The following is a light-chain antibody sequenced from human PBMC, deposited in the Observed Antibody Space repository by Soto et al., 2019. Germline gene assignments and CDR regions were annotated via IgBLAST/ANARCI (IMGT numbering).Light chain of an antibody. J-gene: IGKJ3*01. CDR2: GAS. CDR1: RGVGNS. CDR3: QKYDSAPFT. Sequence: DIQMTQSPSSLYASVGDRVTITCRASRGVGNSLAWYQQKPGKVPTLLIYGASTLESGVPSRFSGSGSGTFFTLIINSLHPDDVATYYCQKYDSAPFTFGPGSKVNLK. V-gene: IGKV1-27*01.